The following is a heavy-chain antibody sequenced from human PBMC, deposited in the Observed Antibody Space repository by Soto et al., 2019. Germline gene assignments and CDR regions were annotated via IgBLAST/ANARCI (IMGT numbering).Heavy chain of an antibody. CDR1: EFIFNTHW. CDR2: INQDGSAK. CDR3: ARDPKTSGGQHWAFNYFDS. D-gene: IGHD7-27*01. J-gene: IGHJ4*02. Sequence: GGSLRLSCVASEFIFNTHWMSWVRQAPGKGLEWVASINQDGSAKKYGKSVEGRFTISRDNSKSTLYLQVDSLRPEDAAVYYCARDPKTSGGQHWAFNYFDSWGQGTLVTVSS. V-gene: IGHV3-7*01.